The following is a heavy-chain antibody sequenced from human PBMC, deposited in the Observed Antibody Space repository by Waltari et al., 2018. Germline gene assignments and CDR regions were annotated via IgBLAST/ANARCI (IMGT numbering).Heavy chain of an antibody. CDR1: GFRFSSYE. J-gene: IGHJ6*02. D-gene: IGHD2-21*01. Sequence: EVLLVESGGSLVQPGGSLRLSFAASGFRFSSYEMNWVRQAPGKGLEWLSYISSSGQTIYYRDSVKGRFTISRDNAENSLFLQMSSLRVEDSAVYYCAREPRFRQSGMDVWGQGTTVTVSS. CDR3: AREPRFRQSGMDV. CDR2: ISSSGQTI. V-gene: IGHV3-48*03.